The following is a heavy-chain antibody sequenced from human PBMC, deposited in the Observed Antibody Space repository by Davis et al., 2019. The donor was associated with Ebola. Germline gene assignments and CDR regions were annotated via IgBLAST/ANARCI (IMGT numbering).Heavy chain of an antibody. D-gene: IGHD1-26*01. CDR3: AREQGELDY. J-gene: IGHJ4*02. Sequence: GESLKISCAASGFTFSNHAMHWVRQAPGKGLEWVTFISYDGKDKYYADSVKGRFTISRDNAKNSLYLQMNSLRAEDTAVYYCAREQGELDYWGQGTLVTVSS. CDR2: ISYDGKDK. CDR1: GFTFSNHA. V-gene: IGHV3-30*04.